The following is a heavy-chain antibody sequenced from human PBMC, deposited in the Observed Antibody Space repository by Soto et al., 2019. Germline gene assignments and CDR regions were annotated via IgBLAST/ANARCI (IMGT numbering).Heavy chain of an antibody. CDR2: INHSGST. CDR3: ARGLGYCSGCSCSAADY. D-gene: IGHD2-15*01. V-gene: IGHV4-34*01. Sequence: QVQLQQWGAGLLKPSETLSLTCAVYGGSFSGYFWSWIRQPPGKGLAWIGEINHSGSTNYTPSLQSRVTISVDTSKIQFSRKLSSVTAADTAVYYCARGLGYCSGCSCSAADYWGQGTLVTVSS. CDR1: GGSFSGYF. J-gene: IGHJ4*02.